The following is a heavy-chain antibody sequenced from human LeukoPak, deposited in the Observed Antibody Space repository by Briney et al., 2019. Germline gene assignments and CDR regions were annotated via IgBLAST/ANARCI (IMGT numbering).Heavy chain of an antibody. D-gene: IGHD6-19*01. J-gene: IGHJ4*02. Sequence: PSETLSLTCTVSGGSISSSSYSWGWIRQPPGKGLEWIGSIYYSGSTYYNPSLKSRVTISVDTSKNQFSLKLSSVTAADTAVYYCASPIAVAGTGFDYWGQGTLVTVSS. V-gene: IGHV4-39*01. CDR1: GGSISSSSYS. CDR3: ASPIAVAGTGFDY. CDR2: IYYSGST.